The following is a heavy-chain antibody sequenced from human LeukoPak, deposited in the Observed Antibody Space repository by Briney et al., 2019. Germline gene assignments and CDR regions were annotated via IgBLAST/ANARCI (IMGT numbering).Heavy chain of an antibody. CDR3: ARGALPLWFGELLSNPHYFDY. D-gene: IGHD3-10*01. V-gene: IGHV3-7*01. J-gene: IGHJ4*02. CDR2: IKTDGSQI. CDR1: GFTFSSYW. Sequence: GGSLRLSCVASGFTFSSYWMTWVRQAPGKGLEWVANIKTDGSQIYYVDSVKGRFTISRDNAKNSLYLQMNSLGAEDTAVYYCARGALPLWFGELLSNPHYFDYWGQGTLVTVSS.